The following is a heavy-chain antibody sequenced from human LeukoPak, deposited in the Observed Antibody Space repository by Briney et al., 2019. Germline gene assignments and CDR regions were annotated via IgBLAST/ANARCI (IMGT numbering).Heavy chain of an antibody. CDR2: IYYSGST. CDR1: GGSISSYY. D-gene: IGHD3-22*01. Sequence: SSETLSLTCTVSGGSISSYYWSWIRQPPGKGLEWIGYIYYSGSTNYNPSLKSRVTISVDTSKNQFSLKLSSVTAADTAVYYCASGLGYYDSSGYFYYWGQGTLVTVSS. V-gene: IGHV4-59*01. J-gene: IGHJ4*02. CDR3: ASGLGYYDSSGYFYY.